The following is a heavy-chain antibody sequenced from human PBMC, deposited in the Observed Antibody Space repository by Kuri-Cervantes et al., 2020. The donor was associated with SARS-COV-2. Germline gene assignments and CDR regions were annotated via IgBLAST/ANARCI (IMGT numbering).Heavy chain of an antibody. CDR2: ISGSGGST. CDR1: GFTFSSYA. D-gene: IGHD3-22*01. V-gene: IGHV3-23*01. J-gene: IGHJ3*02. CDR3: ANLQWLSIDDAFDI. Sequence: ETLSLTCAASGFTFSSYAMSWVRQAPGKGLEWVSAISGSGGSTYYADSVKGRFTISRDNSKNTLYLQMNSLRAEDTAVYYCANLQWLSIDDAFDIWGQGTMVTVSS.